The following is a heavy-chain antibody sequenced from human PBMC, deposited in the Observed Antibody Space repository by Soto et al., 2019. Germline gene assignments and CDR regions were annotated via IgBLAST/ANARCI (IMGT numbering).Heavy chain of an antibody. Sequence: SETLSLTCTVSGGSISSGGYYWSWIRQHPGKGLEWIGYIYYSGSTYYNPSLKSRVTISVDTSKNQFSLKLSSVTAADTAVYYCARGRYDFWSGYAYYHYGMDVWGQGTTVTVSS. CDR3: ARGRYDFWSGYAYYHYGMDV. V-gene: IGHV4-31*03. CDR1: GGSISSGGYY. J-gene: IGHJ6*02. CDR2: IYYSGST. D-gene: IGHD3-3*01.